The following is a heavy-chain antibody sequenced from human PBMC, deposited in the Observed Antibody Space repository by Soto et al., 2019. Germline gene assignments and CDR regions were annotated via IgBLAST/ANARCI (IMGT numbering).Heavy chain of an antibody. CDR3: AREDYQQQSYDY. CDR2: IIPILGIA. Sequence: SVKVSCKASGGTFSSYTISCVRQAPGQGLEWVGRIIPILGIANYAQKFQGRVTITADKSTSTAYMELSSLRSEDTAVYYCAREDYQQQSYDYWGQGTLVTVSS. D-gene: IGHD6-13*01. J-gene: IGHJ4*02. V-gene: IGHV1-69*04. CDR1: GGTFSSYT.